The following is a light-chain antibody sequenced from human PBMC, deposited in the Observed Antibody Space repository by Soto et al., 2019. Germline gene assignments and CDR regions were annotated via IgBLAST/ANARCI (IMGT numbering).Light chain of an antibody. V-gene: IGKV1-39*01. CDR1: QSISSY. CDR3: QQSYSTPWP. CDR2: AAS. Sequence: DIQMTQSPSSLSASVGDRFTITCRASQSISSYLNWYQQKPGKAPKLLIYAASSLQSGVPSRFSGSGSGTDFTLTISSLQPEDVATYYCQQSYSTPWPFGQGTKVEIK. J-gene: IGKJ1*01.